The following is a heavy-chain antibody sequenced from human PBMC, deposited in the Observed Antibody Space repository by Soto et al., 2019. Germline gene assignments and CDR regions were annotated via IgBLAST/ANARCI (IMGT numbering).Heavy chain of an antibody. J-gene: IGHJ3*02. CDR2: IYYSGST. CDR1: GGSISSYY. Sequence: QVQLQESGPGLVKPSETLSLTCTVSGGSISSYYWSWIRQPPGKGLEWIGYIYYSGSTNSNPSLKSRVTISVDTSKNQVSLKLSSVTAADTAVYYCARVWGGAFDIWGQGTMVTVSS. CDR3: ARVWGGAFDI. V-gene: IGHV4-59*01. D-gene: IGHD3-10*01.